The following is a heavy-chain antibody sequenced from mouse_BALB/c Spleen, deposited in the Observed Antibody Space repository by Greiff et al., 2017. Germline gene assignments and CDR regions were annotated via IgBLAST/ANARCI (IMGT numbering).Heavy chain of an antibody. V-gene: IGHV5-17*02. CDR3: ARKRDDGYYYAMDY. CDR1: GFTFSSFG. Sequence: EVQLVESGGGLVQPGGSRKLSCAASGFTFSSFGMHWVRQAPEKGLEWVAYISSGSSTIYYADTVKGRFTISRDTPKNTLFLQMTSLRSEDTAMYYCARKRDDGYYYAMDYWGQGTSVTVSS. CDR2: ISSGSSTI. J-gene: IGHJ4*01. D-gene: IGHD2-3*01.